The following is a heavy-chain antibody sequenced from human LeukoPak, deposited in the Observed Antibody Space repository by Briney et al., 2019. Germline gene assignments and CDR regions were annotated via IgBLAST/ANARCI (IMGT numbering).Heavy chain of an antibody. CDR3: ARGSDFGDY. Sequence: PSVTVSLTCTVSGGSISSYYWSWIRQPPGKGLEWIGYIKYRGSTKYNLPLKSRVTISVDTSNNQFSLKVSSVTAADTAVYYCARGSDFGDYWGQGTLVTVSS. CDR1: GGSISSYY. CDR2: IKYRGST. J-gene: IGHJ4*02. D-gene: IGHD4-17*01. V-gene: IGHV4-59*01.